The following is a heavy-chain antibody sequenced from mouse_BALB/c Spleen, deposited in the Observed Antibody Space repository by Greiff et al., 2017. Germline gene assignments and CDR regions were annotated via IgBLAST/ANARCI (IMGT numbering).Heavy chain of an antibody. CDR3: ARDRDGNYPAWFAY. J-gene: IGHJ3*01. Sequence: DVMLVESGGGLVKPGGSLKLSCAASGFTFSDYYMYWVRQTPEKRLEWVATISDGGSYTYYPDSVKGRFTISRDNAKNNLYLQMSSLKSEDTAMYYCARDRDGNYPAWFAYWGQGTLVTVSA. CDR1: GFTFSDYY. CDR2: ISDGGSYT. V-gene: IGHV5-4*02. D-gene: IGHD2-1*01.